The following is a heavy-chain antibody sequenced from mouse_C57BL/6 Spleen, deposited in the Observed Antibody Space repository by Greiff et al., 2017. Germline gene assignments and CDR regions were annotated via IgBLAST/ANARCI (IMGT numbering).Heavy chain of an antibody. V-gene: IGHV2-2*01. CDR3: ARKYFGSSYGGGFDY. Sequence: QVQLQQSGPGLVQPSQSLSITCTVSGFSLTSYGVHWVRQSPGKGLEWLGVIWSGGSTDYNAAFISRVSISKDNSKSQVFFKMKSLPADDTAIYYCARKYFGSSYGGGFDYWGQGTTLTVSS. D-gene: IGHD1-1*01. J-gene: IGHJ2*01. CDR1: GFSLTSYG. CDR2: IWSGGST.